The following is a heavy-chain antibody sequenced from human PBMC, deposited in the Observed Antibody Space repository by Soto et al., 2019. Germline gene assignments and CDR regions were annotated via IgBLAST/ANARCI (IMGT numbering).Heavy chain of an antibody. CDR2: IYYSGNT. Sequence: QVQLQESGPGLVKPSETLSLTCTVSGVSISSYYWSWIRQPPGKGLERIGYIYYSGNTNYNPSLKSRVTISIDASKNQFSLELSSVTAADSAVYFCARGIGQQLPPLDWGQGTLVTVSS. J-gene: IGHJ4*02. CDR1: GVSISSYY. D-gene: IGHD6-13*01. CDR3: ARGIGQQLPPLD. V-gene: IGHV4-59*01.